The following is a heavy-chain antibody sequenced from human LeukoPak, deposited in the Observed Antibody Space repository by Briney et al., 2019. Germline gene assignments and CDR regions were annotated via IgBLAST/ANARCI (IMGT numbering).Heavy chain of an antibody. CDR2: INSDGSST. J-gene: IGHJ4*02. V-gene: IGHV3-74*01. CDR1: GFTFSSYW. CDR3: AREIPNYGDTTFDY. D-gene: IGHD4-17*01. Sequence: GGSLRLSCAASGFTFSSYWMHWVRQAPGKGLVWVSRINSDGSSTSYADSVKGRFTISRNNAKNTLYLQMNSLRAEDTAVYYCAREIPNYGDTTFDYWGQGTLVTVSS.